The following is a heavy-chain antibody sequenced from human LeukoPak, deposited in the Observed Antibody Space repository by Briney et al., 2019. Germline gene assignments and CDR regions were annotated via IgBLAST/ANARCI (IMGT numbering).Heavy chain of an antibody. CDR2: IYYSGST. J-gene: IGHJ5*02. Sequence: PSETLSLTCTVSGGSISSYYWSWIRQPPGKGLEWMGYIYYSGSTNYNPSLKSRVTISVDTSKNQFSLKLSSVTAADTAVYYCARARPLYCSGGSCDWFDPWGLGTLVTVSS. CDR1: GGSISSYY. CDR3: ARARPLYCSGGSCDWFDP. V-gene: IGHV4-59*01. D-gene: IGHD2-15*01.